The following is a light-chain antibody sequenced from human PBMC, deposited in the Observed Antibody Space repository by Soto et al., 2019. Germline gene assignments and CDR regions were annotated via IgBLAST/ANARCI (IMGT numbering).Light chain of an antibody. J-gene: IGKJ1*01. CDR2: GAS. CDR1: QSVSRSY. V-gene: IGKV3-20*01. CDR3: QQYGSSPRGT. Sequence: EIVLTQSPGTLSLSPGVRATLSCRASQSVSRSYLAWYQQKPGQAPRLLIYGASSRATGIPDRFSGSGSGTDFTLTISRLELEDFAVYYCQQYGSSPRGTFGQGTKVEI.